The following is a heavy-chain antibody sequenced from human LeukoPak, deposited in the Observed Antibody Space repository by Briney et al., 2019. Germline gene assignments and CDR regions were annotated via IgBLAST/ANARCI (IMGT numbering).Heavy chain of an antibody. Sequence: PGGSLRLSCAASGFTVSSNYMSWVRQAPGKGLEWVSVIYSGGSTYYADSVKGRFTISRDNSKNTPYLQMNSLRAEDTAVYYCARDYYGSGIYGMDVWGQGTTVTVSS. J-gene: IGHJ6*02. CDR1: GFTVSSNY. V-gene: IGHV3-53*01. CDR2: IYSGGST. D-gene: IGHD3-10*01. CDR3: ARDYYGSGIYGMDV.